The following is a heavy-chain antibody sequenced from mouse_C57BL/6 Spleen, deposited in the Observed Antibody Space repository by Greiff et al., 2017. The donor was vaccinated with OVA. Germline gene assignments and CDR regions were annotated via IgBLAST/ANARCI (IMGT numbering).Heavy chain of an antibody. Sequence: QVQLQQPGAELVKPGASVKMSCKASGYTFTSYWITWVKQRPGQGLEWIGDIYPGSGSTNYNEKFKSKATLTVDTSSSTAYMQLSSLTSEDAAGYYCARSVDPYWYFDVWGTGTTVTVSS. CDR3: ARSVDPYWYFDV. V-gene: IGHV1-55*01. J-gene: IGHJ1*03. CDR2: IYPGSGST. CDR1: GYTFTSYW. D-gene: IGHD1-3*01.